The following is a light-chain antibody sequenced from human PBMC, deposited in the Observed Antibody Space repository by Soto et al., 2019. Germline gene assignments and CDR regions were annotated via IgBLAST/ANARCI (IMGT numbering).Light chain of an antibody. J-gene: IGLJ1*01. Sequence: QSVLTQPPSASGTPGQRVTISCSGSSSNIGSNYVYWYQQLPGTAPKLLTYRNNQRPSGVPDRFSGSKSGTSASLAISGLRSEDEADYYCAAWDDSLSVLYVFGTGTKVTVL. CDR2: RNN. V-gene: IGLV1-47*01. CDR3: AAWDDSLSVLYV. CDR1: SSNIGSNY.